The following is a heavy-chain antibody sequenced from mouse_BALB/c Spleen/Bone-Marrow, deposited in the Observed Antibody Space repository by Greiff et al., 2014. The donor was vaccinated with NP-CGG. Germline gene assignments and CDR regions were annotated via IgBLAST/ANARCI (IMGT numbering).Heavy chain of an antibody. D-gene: IGHD2-4*01. CDR1: GFNIKDTD. CDR2: IDPANDNT. V-gene: IGHV14-3*02. CDR3: AITPSAMDY. Sequence: VQLQQSGAELVKPGASVKLSCTASGFNIKDTDMHWVKQRPEQGMEWIGRIDPANDNTKYDPKFQGKATITADTSSNTVYLQLNSLTSEDTAVYYCAITPSAMDYWGQGTSVTVSS. J-gene: IGHJ4*01.